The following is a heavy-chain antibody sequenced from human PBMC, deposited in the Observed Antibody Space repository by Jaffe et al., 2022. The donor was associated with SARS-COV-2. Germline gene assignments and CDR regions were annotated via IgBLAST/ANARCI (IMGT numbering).Heavy chain of an antibody. Sequence: EVQLVESGGGLVQPGGSLRLSCAASGFTVSSNYMSWVRQAPGKGLEWVSVIYSGGSTYYADSVKGRFTISRDNSKNTLYLQMNSLRAEDTAVYYCASRNNSSWQGDYWGQGTLVTVSS. CDR1: GFTVSSNY. J-gene: IGHJ4*02. CDR3: ASRNNSSWQGDY. D-gene: IGHD6-13*01. CDR2: IYSGGST. V-gene: IGHV3-66*02.